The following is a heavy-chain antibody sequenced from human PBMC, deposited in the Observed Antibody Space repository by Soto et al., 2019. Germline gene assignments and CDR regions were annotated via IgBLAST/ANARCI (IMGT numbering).Heavy chain of an antibody. CDR1: GFTFSDSA. J-gene: IGHJ4*02. Sequence: EVQLLESGGGLVQPGGSLRLPCAASGFTFSDSAMNWVRQAPGKGLEWVSGVSGSSDNTYYADSVKGRFTISRDNSKNTLYLQMDSLRAEDTAVYFCAKGFTTLPASYFDYWGQGTLVTVSS. D-gene: IGHD4-4*01. CDR3: AKGFTTLPASYFDY. CDR2: VSGSSDNT. V-gene: IGHV3-23*01.